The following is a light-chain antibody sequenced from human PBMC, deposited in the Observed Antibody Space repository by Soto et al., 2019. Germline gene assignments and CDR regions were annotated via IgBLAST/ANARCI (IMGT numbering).Light chain of an antibody. V-gene: IGLV1-44*01. CDR2: SDN. CDR1: SSNIGSNT. Sequence: QSALTQPASASGTPGQRVTISCSGSSSNIGSNTVNWYQLVPGTAPKLLMHSDNRRPSGVPDRFSGSKSGTSASLAISGLQSEDEADYYCAAWDDSLNGPVFGIGTKVTVL. J-gene: IGLJ1*01. CDR3: AAWDDSLNGPV.